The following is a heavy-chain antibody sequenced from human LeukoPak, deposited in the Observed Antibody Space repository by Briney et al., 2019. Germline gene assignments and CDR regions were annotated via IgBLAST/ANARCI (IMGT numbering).Heavy chain of an antibody. D-gene: IGHD3-10*01. J-gene: IGHJ4*02. CDR3: NNREF. CDR1: SFTFSNAW. CDR2: IKSKTDGGTI. Sequence: GGSLRLSCAASSFTFSNAWMNWVRQAPGKGLEWAGRIKSKTDGGTIDYAAPVKGRFTISRDDSKNTLYLQMNSLKTEDTAVYYCNNREFWGQGTLVTVSS. V-gene: IGHV3-15*07.